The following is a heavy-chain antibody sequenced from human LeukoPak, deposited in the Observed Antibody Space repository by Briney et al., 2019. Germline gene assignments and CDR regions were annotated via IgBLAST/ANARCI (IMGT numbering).Heavy chain of an antibody. CDR3: AKAPPDKWEYYYGMDV. V-gene: IGHV3-23*01. J-gene: IGHJ6*04. CDR2: ISGRGDAS. CDR1: GFTFSGYA. Sequence: GSLRLSCAASGFTFSGYAMTWVHQAPGKGLEWVSAISGRGDASYYAESVKGRFTISRDNSKSTLYLQMNSLRAEDTAVYYCAKAPPDKWEYYYGMDVWGKGTTVTVSS. D-gene: IGHD1-26*01.